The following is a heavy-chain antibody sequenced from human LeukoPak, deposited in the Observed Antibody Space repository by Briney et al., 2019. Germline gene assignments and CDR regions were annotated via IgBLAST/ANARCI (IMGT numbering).Heavy chain of an antibody. CDR1: EGTCSSYA. J-gene: IGHJ5*02. V-gene: IGHV1-69*13. CDR3: ARGVPKRGSGSFNWFDP. D-gene: IGHD3-10*01. Sequence: SVKVSCKASEGTCSSYAISWVRQAPGQGLEWMGGIIPIFGTANYAQKFQGRVTITADESTSTAYMELSSLRSEDTAVYYCARGVPKRGSGSFNWFDPWGQGTLVTVSS. CDR2: IIPIFGTA.